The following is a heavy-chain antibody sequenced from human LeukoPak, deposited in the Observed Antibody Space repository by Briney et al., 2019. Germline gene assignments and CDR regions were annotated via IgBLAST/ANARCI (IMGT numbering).Heavy chain of an antibody. CDR3: ASYSGSNAYYGY. CDR1: GGSISSSSYY. J-gene: IGHJ4*02. V-gene: IGHV4-39*07. CDR2: VYYSGST. Sequence: SETLSLTCTVSGGSISSSSYYWGWIRQPPGKGLEWIGNVYYSGSTYYNPSLKSRVTMSVDTSKNQFSLKLSSVTAADTAVYYCASYSGSNAYYGYWGQGTLVTVSS. D-gene: IGHD1-26*01.